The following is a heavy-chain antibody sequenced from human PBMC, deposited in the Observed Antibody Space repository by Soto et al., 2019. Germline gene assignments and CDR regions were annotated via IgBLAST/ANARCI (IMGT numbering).Heavy chain of an antibody. D-gene: IGHD3-16*02. CDR1: GFSLSTSGVG. CDR3: AHRPFDDYVWGSYPLAFDD. CDR2: IYWDDDK. J-gene: IGHJ4*02. Sequence: SGPTLVNPTQTLTLTCTFSGFSLSTSGVGVGWIRQPPGKALEWLALIYWDDDKRYSPSLKSRLTITKDTSKNQVVLTMTNMDPVDTATYYCAHRPFDDYVWGSYPLAFDDWGQGSLVTVSS. V-gene: IGHV2-5*02.